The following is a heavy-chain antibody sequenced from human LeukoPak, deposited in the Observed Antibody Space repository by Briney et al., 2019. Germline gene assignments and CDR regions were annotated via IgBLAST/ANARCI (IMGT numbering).Heavy chain of an antibody. J-gene: IGHJ5*02. V-gene: IGHV3-11*04. CDR2: ISSSGGTI. CDR1: GFTFSDYY. D-gene: IGHD6-13*01. CDR3: ARDRRGYSYWFDP. Sequence: GGSLRLSCAASGFTFSDYYMSWIRQAPGKRLEWVSYISSSGGTIYYADSVKGRFTISRDNAKNSLYLQMNSLRAEDTAVYYCARDRRGYSYWFDPWGQGTLVTVSS.